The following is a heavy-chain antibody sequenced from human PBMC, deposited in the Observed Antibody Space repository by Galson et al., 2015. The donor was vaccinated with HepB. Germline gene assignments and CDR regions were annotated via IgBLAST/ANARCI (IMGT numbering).Heavy chain of an antibody. CDR1: GFTFTNYG. CDR3: VRDAKMDTGIDYMDV. D-gene: IGHD5-18*01. J-gene: IGHJ6*03. CDR2: IWYDGNSK. V-gene: IGHV3-33*01. Sequence: SLRLSCAASGFTFTNYGIHWARQAPGKGLEWVAVIWYDGNSKQYADSVKGRFTISRDNSRNTVYLQMNTLRVEDTAVYYCVRDAKMDTGIDYMDVWGKGTTVTVSS.